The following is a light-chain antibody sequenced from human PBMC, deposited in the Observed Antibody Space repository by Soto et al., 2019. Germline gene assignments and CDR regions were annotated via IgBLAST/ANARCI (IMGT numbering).Light chain of an antibody. CDR1: QTVASY. V-gene: IGKV1-9*01. CDR2: AAS. Sequence: DIQLTQSPSFLSASVGAKVTITCRAIQTVASYLAWFQQKPGKAPELLILAASTLRGGVPPRFSGSRSGLEFTLTISNLQAEDFATYYCQQLYNYPRTFGQGTKIDIK. CDR3: QQLYNYPRT. J-gene: IGKJ1*01.